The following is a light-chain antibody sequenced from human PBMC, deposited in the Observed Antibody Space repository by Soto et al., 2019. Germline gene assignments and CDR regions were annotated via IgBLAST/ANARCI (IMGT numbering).Light chain of an antibody. CDR1: QGISSY. CDR3: QQYNNWTRT. J-gene: IGKJ1*01. V-gene: IGKV1-8*01. Sequence: AIRITQSPSSLSASTGDRVTITCRASQGISSYLAWYQQKPGKAPKLLIYAASTLQSGVPSRFSGSGSGTDFTLTISCLQSEDFAVDYCQQYNNWTRTFGQGTKVDIK. CDR2: AAS.